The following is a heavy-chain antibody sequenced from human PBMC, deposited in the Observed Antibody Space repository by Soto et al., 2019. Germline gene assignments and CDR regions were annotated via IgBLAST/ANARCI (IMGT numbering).Heavy chain of an antibody. V-gene: IGHV4-30-2*01. CDR1: GGSISSGDYS. Sequence: SETLSLTCTVSGGSISSGDYSWSWIRQPPGKDLEWIGYVFRSGSTYYSPSLKSRVTISVDGSKNQFSLKLTSVTAADTGVYYCARGSYGAGSDYWGQGTLVTVSS. CDR2: VFRSGST. D-gene: IGHD3-10*01. J-gene: IGHJ4*02. CDR3: ARGSYGAGSDY.